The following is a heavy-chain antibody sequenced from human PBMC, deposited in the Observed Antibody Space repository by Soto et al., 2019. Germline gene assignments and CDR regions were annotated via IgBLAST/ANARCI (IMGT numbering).Heavy chain of an antibody. CDR2: IWYDGSNK. V-gene: IGHV3-33*01. Sequence: QVQLVESGGGVVQPGRSLRLSCAASGFTFSSYGMHWVRQAPGKGLEWVAVIWYDGSNKYYADSVKGRFTISRDNSKNTLYLQMNSLRAEDTAVYYCARDGQIDAFDIWGQGTMVTVSS. CDR1: GFTFSSYG. J-gene: IGHJ3*02. CDR3: ARDGQIDAFDI.